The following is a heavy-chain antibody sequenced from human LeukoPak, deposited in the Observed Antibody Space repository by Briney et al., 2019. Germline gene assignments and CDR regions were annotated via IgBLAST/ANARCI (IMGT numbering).Heavy chain of an antibody. CDR3: ARDDSSGYLDY. J-gene: IGHJ4*02. V-gene: IGHV4-59*01. CDR1: GGSISSYY. CDR2: INYSGST. Sequence: SETLSLTCTVSGGSISSYYWSWIRQPPGKGLEWIGYINYSGSTNYNPSLKSRVTISVDTSKNQFSLKLSSVTAADTAVHYCARDDSSGYLDYWGQGTLVTVSS. D-gene: IGHD3-22*01.